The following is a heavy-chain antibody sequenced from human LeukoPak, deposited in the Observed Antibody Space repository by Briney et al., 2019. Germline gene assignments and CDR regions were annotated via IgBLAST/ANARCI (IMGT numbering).Heavy chain of an antibody. Sequence: GGSLRLSCAASGFTFSNAWMSWVRQAPGKGLEWVGRIKSKTDGGTTDYAAPVKGRFTISRDDSKNTLYLQMNSLKTEDTAVYYCTSQSSLRQWLVQSRKFDYWGQGTLVTVSS. V-gene: IGHV3-15*01. CDR2: IKSKTDGGTT. J-gene: IGHJ4*02. CDR1: GFTFSNAW. CDR3: TSQSSLRQWLVQSRKFDY. D-gene: IGHD6-19*01.